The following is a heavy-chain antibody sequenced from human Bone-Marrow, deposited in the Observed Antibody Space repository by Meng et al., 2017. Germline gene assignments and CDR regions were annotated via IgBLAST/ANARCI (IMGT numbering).Heavy chain of an antibody. CDR2: IYHSGST. CDR1: GGSISSPNW. Sequence: QVQVQGSGPGLVKPSGTLSLTCAVSGGSISSPNWWSWVRQPPGRGLEWIGEIYHSGSTTYNPSLLSRVTISVDKSKNQFSLKLSSVTAADTAIYYCARVIYRPSGHNYFDPWGQGTLVTVSS. CDR3: ARVIYRPSGHNYFDP. J-gene: IGHJ5*02. V-gene: IGHV4-4*02. D-gene: IGHD1-26*01.